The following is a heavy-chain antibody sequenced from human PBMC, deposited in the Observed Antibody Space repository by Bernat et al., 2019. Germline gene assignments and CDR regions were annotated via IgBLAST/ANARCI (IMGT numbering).Heavy chain of an antibody. V-gene: IGHV3-21*01. CDR3: ARDLRDIVVVVAVPDAFDI. Sequence: EVQLVESGGGLVKPGGSLRLSCAASGFTFSSYSMNWVRQAPGKGLEWVSSISCSSSYIYYADSVKGRFTISRDNAKNSLYLQMNSLRAEDTAVYYCARDLRDIVVVVAVPDAFDIWGQGTMVTVSS. D-gene: IGHD2-15*01. CDR2: ISCSSSYI. J-gene: IGHJ3*02. CDR1: GFTFSSYS.